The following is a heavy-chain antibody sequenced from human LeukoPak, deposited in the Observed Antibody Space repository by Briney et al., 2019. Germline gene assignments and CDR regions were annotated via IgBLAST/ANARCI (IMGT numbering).Heavy chain of an antibody. CDR2: INSDGGTT. J-gene: IGHJ4*02. V-gene: IGHV3-74*01. CDR1: GFTFGTYW. CDR3: ATDYYVSGSYYRLFY. D-gene: IGHD3-10*01. Sequence: GGSLRLSCGASGFTFGTYWMLWVRQAPGKGLVWVSGINSDGGTTTYADSVKGRFTISRDNAKNTLYLQMNNLRAEDTAIYYCATDYYVSGSYYRLFYWGQGTLVTVSS.